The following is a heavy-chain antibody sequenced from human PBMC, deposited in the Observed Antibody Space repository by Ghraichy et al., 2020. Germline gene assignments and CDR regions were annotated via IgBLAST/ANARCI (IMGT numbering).Heavy chain of an antibody. Sequence: SETLSLTCTVSGGSISTYFWNWIRQPPGKGLEWIGYIYYSGTTNYNPSLKSRVTILVDTSKNQFSLKLSSVTAADTAVYYCARGGNDFWSGYANYGMDVWGQGTTVTVSS. CDR3: ARGGNDFWSGYANYGMDV. V-gene: IGHV4-59*01. CDR1: GGSISTYF. D-gene: IGHD3-3*01. CDR2: IYYSGTT. J-gene: IGHJ6*02.